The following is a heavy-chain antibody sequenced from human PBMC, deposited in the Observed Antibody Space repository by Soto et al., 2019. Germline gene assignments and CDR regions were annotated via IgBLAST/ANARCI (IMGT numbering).Heavy chain of an antibody. CDR1: GFTFSSYA. V-gene: IGHV3-23*01. CDR3: AKGKRSSGPLLKLLWFGATSLDV. J-gene: IGHJ6*04. D-gene: IGHD3-10*01. Sequence: GGSLRLSCAASGFTFSSYAMSWVRQAPGKGLEWVSAISGSGGSTYYADSVKGRFTISRDNSKNTLYLQMNSLRAEDTAVYYCAKGKRSSGPLLKLLWFGATSLDVWGKGTTVTVSS. CDR2: ISGSGGST.